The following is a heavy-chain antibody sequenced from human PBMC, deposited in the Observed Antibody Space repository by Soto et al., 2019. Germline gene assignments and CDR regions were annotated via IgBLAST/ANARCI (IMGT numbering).Heavy chain of an antibody. CDR3: ARHTASNWFDP. D-gene: IGHD6-25*01. CDR1: GGSISRSGYY. V-gene: IGHV4-39*01. Sequence: SETLSLTCIVAGGSISRSGYYGGWIRQPPGKGLEWIGSIYASGSTYYNPSLKSRVTISVDTSKNQFSLKLRSVTAADPAVFYCARHTASNWFDPWGQGTLVT. J-gene: IGHJ5*02. CDR2: IYASGST.